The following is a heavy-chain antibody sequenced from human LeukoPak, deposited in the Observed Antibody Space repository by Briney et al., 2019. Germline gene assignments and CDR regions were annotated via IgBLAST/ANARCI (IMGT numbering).Heavy chain of an antibody. J-gene: IGHJ4*02. CDR2: IYHSGST. Sequence: PSETLSLTCTVSGGSISSYYWSWIRQPPGKGLEWLGYIYHSGSTYYNPSLKSRVTISVDRSKNQFSLKLSSVTAADTAVYYCARDFSHWGQGTLVTVSS. CDR1: GGSISSYY. CDR3: ARDFSH. V-gene: IGHV4-59*12.